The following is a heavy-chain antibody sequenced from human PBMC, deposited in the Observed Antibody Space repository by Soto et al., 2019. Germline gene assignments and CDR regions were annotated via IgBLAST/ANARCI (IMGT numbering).Heavy chain of an antibody. CDR2: ISAYNGNT. V-gene: IGHV1-18*01. Sequence: ASVKVSCKASGYTFTSYGISWVRQAPGQGLEWMGWISAYNGNTNYAQKLQGRLIISRDKSKNTVDLQMSSLRAEDTAVYYCAKVGPYDSGSYMFRYNWFGPWGPGTLVTVSS. J-gene: IGHJ5*02. D-gene: IGHD3-10*01. CDR1: GYTFTSYG. CDR3: AKVGPYDSGSYMFRYNWFGP.